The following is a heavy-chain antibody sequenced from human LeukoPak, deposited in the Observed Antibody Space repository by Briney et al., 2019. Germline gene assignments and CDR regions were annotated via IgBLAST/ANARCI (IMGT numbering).Heavy chain of an antibody. V-gene: IGHV3-23*01. D-gene: IGHD5-18*01. Sequence: GGSLRPSCAASGFTFSSYAMSWVRQAPGKGLEWVSAISGSGGSTYYADSVKGRFTISRDNSKNTLYLQMNSLRAEDTAAYYCARESGSYGGVLPLDYWGQGTLVTVSS. J-gene: IGHJ4*02. CDR2: ISGSGGST. CDR3: ARESGSYGGVLPLDY. CDR1: GFTFSSYA.